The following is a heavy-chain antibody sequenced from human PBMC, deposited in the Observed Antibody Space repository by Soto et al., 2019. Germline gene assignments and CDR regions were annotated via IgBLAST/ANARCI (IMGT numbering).Heavy chain of an antibody. CDR3: ARLKGIAVAGTTANWFDP. J-gene: IGHJ5*02. CDR2: IYYSGST. Sequence: NPSETLSLTCTVSGGSISSSGYYWGWIRQPPGKGLEWIGSIYYSGSTYYNPSLKSRVTISVDTSKNQFSLKLSSVTAADTAVYYCARLKGIAVAGTTANWFDPWAREPWSPSPQ. D-gene: IGHD6-19*01. CDR1: GGSISSSGYY. V-gene: IGHV4-39*01.